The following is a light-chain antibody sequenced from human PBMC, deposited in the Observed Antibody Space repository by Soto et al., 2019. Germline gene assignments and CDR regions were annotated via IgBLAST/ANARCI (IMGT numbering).Light chain of an antibody. CDR2: GAF. V-gene: IGKV3-20*01. J-gene: IGKJ3*01. CDR3: QQYDSSPPAYT. CDR1: QSVSSSY. Sequence: EIVLTQSPGTLSLSPGERATLSCRASQSVSSSYLAWYQQKPGQDPSLLIYGAFNRATGIPDRFSGSGSGTDFTLTISRLEPEDFAVYYCQQYDSSPPAYTFGPGTKVDIK.